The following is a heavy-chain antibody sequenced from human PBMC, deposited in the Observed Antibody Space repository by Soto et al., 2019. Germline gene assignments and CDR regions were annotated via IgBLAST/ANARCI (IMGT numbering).Heavy chain of an antibody. D-gene: IGHD6-19*01. Sequence: QVQLVQSGAEVKKPGASVTVSCKASGYLFPRYFVNWVRQAPGQGLEWMGWISPDNGNTNYAQNFQARVTMTTDTSTSTVYMALRSRRSDDTAMYFCAREWPGAGRDALDIWGQGTMVIVSS. CDR3: AREWPGAGRDALDI. J-gene: IGHJ3*02. CDR2: ISPDNGNT. V-gene: IGHV1-18*01. CDR1: GYLFPRYF.